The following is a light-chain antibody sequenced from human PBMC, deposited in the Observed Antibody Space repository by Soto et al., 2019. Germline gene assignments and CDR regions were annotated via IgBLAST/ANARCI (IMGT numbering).Light chain of an antibody. V-gene: IGKV3-15*01. J-gene: IGKJ1*01. CDR2: GAS. Sequence: EIVMMQSPATLSVSPGERATLSCRASQSVSSNLAWYQQKPGQAPRLLIYGASTRATGIPARFSGSGSGTEFTLTISSLQSEDFAVHYCQQYNTWPRTFGQGTKV. CDR1: QSVSSN. CDR3: QQYNTWPRT.